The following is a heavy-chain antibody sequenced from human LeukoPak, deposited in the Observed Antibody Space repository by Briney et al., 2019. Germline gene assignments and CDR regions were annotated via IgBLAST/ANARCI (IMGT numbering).Heavy chain of an antibody. CDR1: GGSISSGDYY. J-gene: IGHJ4*02. CDR3: ARVISTVTTNDV. D-gene: IGHD4-17*01. Sequence: SETLSLTCTVSGGSISSGDYYWSWIRQPPGKGLEWIGYIYYSGSTYYNPSLKSRVTISVDTSKNQFSLKLSSVTAADTAVYYCARVISTVTTNDVWGQGTLVTVSS. CDR2: IYYSGST. V-gene: IGHV4-30-4*01.